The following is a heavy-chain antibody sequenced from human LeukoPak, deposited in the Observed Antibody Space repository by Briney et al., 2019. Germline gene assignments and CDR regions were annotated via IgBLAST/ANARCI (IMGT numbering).Heavy chain of an antibody. CDR3: ARNIIRSTWKVPAY. V-gene: IGHV4-34*01. J-gene: IGHJ4*02. Sequence: SETLSLTCAVYGGSFSGYYWSWIRQPPGKGLEWIGEINHSGSTNYNPSLKSRVTISVDTSKSQFSLKLRSVTAADTAVYYCARNIIRSTWKVPAYWGQGTLVTVSS. D-gene: IGHD6-13*01. CDR1: GGSFSGYY. CDR2: INHSGST.